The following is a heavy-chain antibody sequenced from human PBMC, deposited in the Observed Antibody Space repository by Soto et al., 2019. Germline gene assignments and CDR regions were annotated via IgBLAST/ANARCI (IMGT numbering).Heavy chain of an antibody. CDR3: AKSDGDNYYGSGSYYNGNRNFDY. CDR1: GFTFSSYA. Sequence: GGSLRLSCAASGFTFSSYAMSWVRQAPGKGLEWVSAISGSGGSTYYADSVKGRFTISRDNSKNTLYLQMNSLRAEDTAVYYCAKSDGDNYYGSGSYYNGNRNFDYWGQGTLVTVSS. V-gene: IGHV3-23*01. CDR2: ISGSGGST. J-gene: IGHJ4*02. D-gene: IGHD3-10*01.